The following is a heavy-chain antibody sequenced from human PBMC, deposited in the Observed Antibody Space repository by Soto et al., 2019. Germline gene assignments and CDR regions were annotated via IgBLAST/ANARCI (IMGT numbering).Heavy chain of an antibody. J-gene: IGHJ4*02. D-gene: IGHD3-10*01. CDR3: ARSKWFGELLTGVFDY. V-gene: IGHV4-59*01. Sequence: SETLSLTCTVSGGSISSYYWSWIRQPPGKGLEWIGYIYYSGSTNYNPSLKSRVTISVDTSKNQFSLKLSSVTAADTAVYYCARSKWFGELLTGVFDYWGQGTLVTVSS. CDR2: IYYSGST. CDR1: GGSISSYY.